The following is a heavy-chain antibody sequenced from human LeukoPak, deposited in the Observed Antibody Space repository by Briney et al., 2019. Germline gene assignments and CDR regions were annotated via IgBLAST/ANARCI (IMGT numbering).Heavy chain of an antibody. D-gene: IGHD3-10*01. CDR2: IYYSGST. CDR3: AGGYGSGSYGGFDP. CDR1: GGSISSSSYY. J-gene: IGHJ5*02. Sequence: SETLSLTCTVPGGSISSSSYYWGWIRQPPGKGLEWIGSIYYSGSTYYNPSLKSRVTISVDTSKNQFSLKLSSVTAADTAVYYCAGGYGSGSYGGFDPWGQGTLVTVPS. V-gene: IGHV4-39*07.